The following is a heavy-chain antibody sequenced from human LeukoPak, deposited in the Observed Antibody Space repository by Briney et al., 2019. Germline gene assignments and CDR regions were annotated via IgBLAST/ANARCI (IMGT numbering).Heavy chain of an antibody. Sequence: GASVKVSCKASGYTFIAFYVHWVRQAPGQGLEWIGWINPNNGGTKYAQKFQGRVTMTSDTSITTTYMEVTRLRPDDTALYYCATVGDIVAAYGFDPWGQGTLVTVSS. CDR2: INPNNGGT. CDR3: ATVGDIVAAYGFDP. CDR1: GYTFIAFY. D-gene: IGHD3-16*02. V-gene: IGHV1-2*02. J-gene: IGHJ5*02.